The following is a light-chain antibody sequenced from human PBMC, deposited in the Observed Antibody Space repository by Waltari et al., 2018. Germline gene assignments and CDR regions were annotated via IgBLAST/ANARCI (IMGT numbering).Light chain of an antibody. CDR2: EVT. Sequence: QSALTQPASMSGSPGHSVTISCTGTSDDVGGYNLVSWYQQHPGKAPKLIIFEVTKRPSWVSNRFSGSRSGNTASLTLSGLQPEDEAAYYCCSYAGTDSWVFGGGTKVTVL. CDR3: CSYAGTDSWV. J-gene: IGLJ3*02. V-gene: IGLV2-23*02. CDR1: SDDVGGYNL.